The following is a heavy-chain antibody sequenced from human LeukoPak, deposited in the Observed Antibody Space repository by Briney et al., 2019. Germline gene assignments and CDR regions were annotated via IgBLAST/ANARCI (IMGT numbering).Heavy chain of an antibody. CDR1: GFTFRSFW. CDR3: ARGDHDYGDRPLSY. CDR2: INQNGREK. D-gene: IGHD4-17*01. J-gene: IGHJ4*02. Sequence: GGSLRLSCAASGFTFRSFWMSWVRHTPGKGLEWVANINQNGREKYYVDSAKGRFTISRDNAKNSLYLQINSLRAEDTAVYYCARGDHDYGDRPLSYWGQGTLVTVSS. V-gene: IGHV3-7*01.